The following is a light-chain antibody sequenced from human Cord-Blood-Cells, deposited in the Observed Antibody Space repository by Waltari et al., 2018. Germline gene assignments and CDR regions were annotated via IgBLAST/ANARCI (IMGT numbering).Light chain of an antibody. Sequence: QSALTQPASVSGSPGPSITISFPGTSSDVGSYNLFSWYQQHPGKAPKLMIYEGSKRPSGVSNRFSGSKSGNTASLTISGLQAEDEADYYCCSYAGSSTYVFGTGTKVTVL. CDR3: CSYAGSSTYV. CDR1: SSDVGSYNL. J-gene: IGLJ1*01. CDR2: EGS. V-gene: IGLV2-23*01.